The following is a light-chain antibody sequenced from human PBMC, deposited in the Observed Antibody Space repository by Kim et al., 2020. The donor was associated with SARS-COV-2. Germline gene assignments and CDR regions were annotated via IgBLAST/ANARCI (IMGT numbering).Light chain of an antibody. CDR1: QSIGTW. CDR3: QQYHSYPWS. Sequence: ASAGERVTITCRASQSIGTWLAWYQQKPGKAPKLLICEASSLESGVPSTFSGSGAGTEFTLTINSLQPNDFATYYCQQYHSYPWSCGQGTKVEIK. CDR2: EAS. J-gene: IGKJ1*01. V-gene: IGKV1-5*03.